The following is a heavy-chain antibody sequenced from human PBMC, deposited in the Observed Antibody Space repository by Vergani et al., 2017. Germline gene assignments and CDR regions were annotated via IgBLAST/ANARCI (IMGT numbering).Heavy chain of an antibody. CDR1: GFTFSSYS. J-gene: IGHJ4*02. CDR2: ISSSSSYI. CDR3: ARDLSVVEAADDF. D-gene: IGHD6-13*01. Sequence: EVQLLESGGDLVQPGGSLRLSCAASGFTFSSYSMNWVRQAPGKGLEWVSSISSSSSYIYYADSVKGRFTISRDNAKNSLYLQMNSLRAEDTAVYYCARDLSVVEAADDFRGQGTLVTVSS. V-gene: IGHV3-21*01.